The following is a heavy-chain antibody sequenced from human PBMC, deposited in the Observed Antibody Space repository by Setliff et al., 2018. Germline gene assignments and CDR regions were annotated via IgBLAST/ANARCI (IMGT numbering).Heavy chain of an antibody. V-gene: IGHV1-18*01. CDR2: IITNTGKT. J-gene: IGHJ4*02. CDR1: GYTFSTYG. Sequence: ASVKVSCKASGYTFSTYGLHWVRQAPGQGPEWMGMIITNTGKTSYAQKFQGRVTMTTDTSTGTGYMELRSLRSDDTAVYYCARGPPDFVVVPAAAKFDYWGPGTLVTVSS. CDR3: ARGPPDFVVVPAAAKFDY. D-gene: IGHD2-2*01.